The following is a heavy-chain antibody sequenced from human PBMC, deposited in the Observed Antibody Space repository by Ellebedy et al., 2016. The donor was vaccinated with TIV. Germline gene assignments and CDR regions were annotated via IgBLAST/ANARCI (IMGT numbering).Heavy chain of an antibody. CDR3: ARHRQQLGRGFYYYYYMDV. J-gene: IGHJ6*03. CDR2: INHSGST. V-gene: IGHV4-34*01. D-gene: IGHD6-13*01. Sequence: GSLRLXXAAYGGSFSGYYWSWIRQPPGKGLEWIGEINHSGSTNYNPSLKSRVTISVDTSKNQFSLKLSSVTAADTAVYYCARHRQQLGRGFYYYYYMDVWGKGTMVTVSS. CDR1: GGSFSGYY.